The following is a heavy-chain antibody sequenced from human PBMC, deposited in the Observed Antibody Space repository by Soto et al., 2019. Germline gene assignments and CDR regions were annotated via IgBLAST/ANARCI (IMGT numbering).Heavy chain of an antibody. V-gene: IGHV4-4*02. J-gene: IGHJ6*03. CDR2: IYHSGST. Sequence: SETLSLTCAVSSGSISSSNWWSWVRQPPGKGLEWIGEIYHSGSTNYNPSLKSRVTISVDKSKNQFSLKLSSVTAADTAVYYCARRGAADQGGLGGYYYYYMDVWGKGTTVTVSS. D-gene: IGHD1-26*01. CDR1: SGSISSSNW. CDR3: ARRGAADQGGLGGYYYYYMDV.